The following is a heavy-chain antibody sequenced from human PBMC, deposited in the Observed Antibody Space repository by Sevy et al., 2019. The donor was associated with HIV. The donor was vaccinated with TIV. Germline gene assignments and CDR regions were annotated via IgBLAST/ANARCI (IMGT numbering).Heavy chain of an antibody. V-gene: IGHV3-30-3*01. CDR1: GFTFSSYA. CDR3: ARDPSEYWNDVHYFDY. J-gene: IGHJ4*02. Sequence: GGSLRLSCAASGFTFSSYAMHWVRQAPGKGLEWVAVISYDGSNKYYADSVKGRFTISRDNSKNTLYLQMNSLRAEDTAVYYCARDPSEYWNDVHYFDYWGQGTLVTVSS. D-gene: IGHD1-1*01. CDR2: ISYDGSNK.